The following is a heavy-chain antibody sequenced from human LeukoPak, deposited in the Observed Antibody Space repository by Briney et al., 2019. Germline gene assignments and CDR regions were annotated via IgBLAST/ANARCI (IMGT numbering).Heavy chain of an antibody. V-gene: IGHV3-11*01. CDR2: ISSSGSTI. D-gene: IGHD3-9*01. CDR3: AKGYDILHYGMDV. J-gene: IGHJ6*02. Sequence: GGSLRLSCAASGFTFSDYYMSWIRQAPGKGLEWVSYISSSGSTIYYADSVEGRFTISRDNAKNSLYLQMNSLRAEDTAVYYCAKGYDILHYGMDVWGQGTTVTVSS. CDR1: GFTFSDYY.